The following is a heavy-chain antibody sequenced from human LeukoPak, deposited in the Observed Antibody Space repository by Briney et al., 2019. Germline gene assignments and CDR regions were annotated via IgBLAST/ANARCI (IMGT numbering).Heavy chain of an antibody. CDR2: IHYSGST. Sequence: PSETLSLTCTVSGDTITTSSQYGWRIRQPPGKGLEWIGTIHYSGSTYCNPSLKSRVTISVDTSNNQFSLNLSSVTAADTAVYYCASKGPSTASTRDFHMWGRGTVVTVSS. D-gene: IGHD5/OR15-5a*01. CDR1: GDTITTSSQY. J-gene: IGHJ3*02. V-gene: IGHV4-39*01. CDR3: ASKGPSTASTRDFHM.